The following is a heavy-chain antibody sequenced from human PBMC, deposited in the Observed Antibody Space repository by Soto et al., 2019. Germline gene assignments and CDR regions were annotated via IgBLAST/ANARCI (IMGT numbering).Heavy chain of an antibody. CDR1: GGAFSNYG. V-gene: IGHV1-69*06. CDR2: IIPHFGTT. Sequence: QVQLVQSGAEVKKPGSSVKVSCKASGGAFSNYGLTWVRQAPGQGLEWMGGIIPHFGTTKYAQKFQGRVTITADKSTSTVYMELSSLRFEDTAVYYCANDYGDRNFDYDAMDVWGQGTTVTVSS. D-gene: IGHD4-17*01. CDR3: ANDYGDRNFDYDAMDV. J-gene: IGHJ6*02.